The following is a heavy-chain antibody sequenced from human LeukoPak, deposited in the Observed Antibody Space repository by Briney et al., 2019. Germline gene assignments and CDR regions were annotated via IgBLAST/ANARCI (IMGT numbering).Heavy chain of an antibody. V-gene: IGHV3-30-3*01. CDR3: ARGMGYFYYYYMDV. CDR1: GFTFSSYA. D-gene: IGHD3-16*01. Sequence: GRSLRLSCAASGFTFSSYAMHWVRQAPGKGLEWVSVISYDGSNKYYADSVKGRFTISRDNSKNTLYLQMNSLRAEDTAVYYCARGMGYFYYYYMDVWGKGTTVTVYS. CDR2: ISYDGSNK. J-gene: IGHJ6*03.